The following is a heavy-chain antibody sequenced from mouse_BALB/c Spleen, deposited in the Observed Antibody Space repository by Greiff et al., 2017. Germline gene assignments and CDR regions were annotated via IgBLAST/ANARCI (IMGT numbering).Heavy chain of an antibody. Sequence: EVKLQESGPSLVKPSQTLSLTCSVTGDSITSGYWNWIRKFPGNKLEYMGYISYSGSTYYNPSLKSRISITRDTSKNQYYLQLNSVTTEDTATYYCARFIYYEYDGFAYWGQGTLVTVSA. D-gene: IGHD2-4*01. V-gene: IGHV3-8*02. CDR2: ISYSGST. CDR3: ARFIYYEYDGFAY. J-gene: IGHJ3*01. CDR1: GDSITSGY.